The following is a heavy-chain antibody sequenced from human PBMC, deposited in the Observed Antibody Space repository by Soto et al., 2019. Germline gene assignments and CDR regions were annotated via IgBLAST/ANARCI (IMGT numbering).Heavy chain of an antibody. CDR3: AEAAGRVGELYWFDP. J-gene: IGHJ5*02. Sequence: QVQLVQSGAEVKKPGASVKVSCKASGYTFTSYYMHWVRQAPGQGLEWMGIINPSGVSTSYAQNFRGRVNVTRDTSEIPVYMEMTNLRSEDTAVYYCAEAAGRVGELYWFDPWGQGPLVTVSS. V-gene: IGHV1-46*01. CDR2: INPSGVST. CDR1: GYTFTSYY. D-gene: IGHD3-10*01.